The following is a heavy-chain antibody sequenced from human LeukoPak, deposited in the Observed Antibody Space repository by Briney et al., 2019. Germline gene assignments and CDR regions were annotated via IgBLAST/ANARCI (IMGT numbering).Heavy chain of an antibody. J-gene: IGHJ6*03. CDR2: IYYSGST. V-gene: IGHV4-59*01. D-gene: IGHD4-11*01. CDR3: ARLQYRYYYMDV. CDR1: GGSISSYY. Sequence: PSETLSLTCTVSGGSISSYYWSWIRQPPGKGLEWIGYIYYSGSTNYNPSLKSRVTISVDTSKNQFSLKLSSVTAAVTAVYYCARLQYRYYYMDVWGKGTTVTVSS.